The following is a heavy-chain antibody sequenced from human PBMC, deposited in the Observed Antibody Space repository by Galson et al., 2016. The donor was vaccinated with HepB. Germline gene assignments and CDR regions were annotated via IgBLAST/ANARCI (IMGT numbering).Heavy chain of an antibody. Sequence: LRRSCAASGFTFRSYGMNWVRHPPGKGLEWLSSVSYSSTNIHYADSVRGRFTISRDKAKNSLFLQLNSLKDEDTAVYYCARGPAGLLDYWGQGVLVTVSS. V-gene: IGHV3-48*02. CDR3: ARGPAGLLDY. J-gene: IGHJ4*02. D-gene: IGHD3-3*01. CDR2: VSYSSTNI. CDR1: GFTFRSYG.